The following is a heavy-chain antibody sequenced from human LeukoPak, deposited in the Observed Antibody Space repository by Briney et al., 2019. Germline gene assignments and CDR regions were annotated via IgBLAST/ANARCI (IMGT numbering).Heavy chain of an antibody. J-gene: IGHJ3*02. Sequence: SETLSLTCTVSGGSISSYYWSWIRQPPGKGLEWIGYDYYSGGTNYNPSLKSRATISLDTSRNQFSLKLSSVTAADTAVYYCASSYSGWFEDAFDIWGQGTMVTVSS. CDR1: GGSISSYY. V-gene: IGHV4-59*01. D-gene: IGHD6-19*01. CDR2: DYYSGGT. CDR3: ASSYSGWFEDAFDI.